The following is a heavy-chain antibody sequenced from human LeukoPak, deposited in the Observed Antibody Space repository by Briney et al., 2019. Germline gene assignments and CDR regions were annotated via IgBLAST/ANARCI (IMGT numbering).Heavy chain of an antibody. CDR3: ARDSDILTGSFDY. Sequence: ASVKVSCKASGYTFTGYYMHWVRQAPGQGLEWMGWINPNSGGTKYAQKFQGRVTMTRDTSLSTAYTELSRLRSDHTAVYYCARDSDILTGSFDYWGQGTLVTVSS. J-gene: IGHJ4*02. CDR2: INPNSGGT. CDR1: GYTFTGYY. V-gene: IGHV1-2*02. D-gene: IGHD3-9*01.